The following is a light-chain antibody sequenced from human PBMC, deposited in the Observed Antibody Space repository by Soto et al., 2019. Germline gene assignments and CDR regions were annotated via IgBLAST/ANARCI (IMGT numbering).Light chain of an antibody. J-gene: IGKJ1*01. CDR1: QSVRID. Sequence: DIGMTQSPATLSVCPGERDSFSCMASQSVRIDLAWYQQTPGQANRLLIYGASTRATGIPVRFSGSASGTEFTLTISSLQSEEFTVYYCQQYNKWPLTFGHGTKVDIK. CDR2: GAS. V-gene: IGKV3-15*01. CDR3: QQYNKWPLT.